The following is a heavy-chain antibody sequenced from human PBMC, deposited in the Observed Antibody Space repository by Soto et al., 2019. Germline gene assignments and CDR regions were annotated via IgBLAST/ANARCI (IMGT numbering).Heavy chain of an antibody. CDR3: ARGSSTDYMDV. D-gene: IGHD2-2*01. CDR1: GFTFSSYG. Sequence: PGGSLRLSCAASGFTFSSYGMHWVRQAPGKGLEWVAVIWYYGSNKYYADSVKGRFTISRDNSKNTLYLQMNSLRAEDTAVYYCARGSSTDYMDVWGKGTTVTVSS. V-gene: IGHV3-33*01. CDR2: IWYYGSNK. J-gene: IGHJ6*03.